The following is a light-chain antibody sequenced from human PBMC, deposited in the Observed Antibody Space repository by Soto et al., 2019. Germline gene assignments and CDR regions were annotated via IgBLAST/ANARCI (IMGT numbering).Light chain of an antibody. CDR2: DVS. J-gene: IGLJ2*01. V-gene: IGLV2-14*01. CDR1: SSDVGGYNY. Sequence: QSALTQPASVSGSPGQSITISCTGTSSDVGGYNYVSWYQQHPGKDPKLMIYDVSNRPSGVSDRFSGSKSGNTASLTISGLHAEDEADYYCSSYTSSSTPVVFGGGTKLTVL. CDR3: SSYTSSSTPVV.